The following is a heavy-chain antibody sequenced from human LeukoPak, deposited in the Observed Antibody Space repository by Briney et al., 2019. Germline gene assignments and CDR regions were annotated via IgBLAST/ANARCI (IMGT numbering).Heavy chain of an antibody. V-gene: IGHV4-59*01. Sequence: SETLSLTCTVSGGSISSYYWNWIRQPPGKGLEWIGYTYYIGRTNYNPSLKSRVTMSVDTSKNQFSLNLTSVSAADTAVYYCARFTPQGYGWGGYNRFDPWGQGTLVTVSS. J-gene: IGHJ5*02. CDR3: ARFTPQGYGWGGYNRFDP. CDR2: TYYIGRT. CDR1: GGSISSYY. D-gene: IGHD3-16*01.